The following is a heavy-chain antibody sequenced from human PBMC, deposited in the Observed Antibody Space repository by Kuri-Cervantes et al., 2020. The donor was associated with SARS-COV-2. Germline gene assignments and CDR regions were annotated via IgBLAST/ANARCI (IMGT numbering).Heavy chain of an antibody. Sequence: ASVKVSCKASGYTFTGYYLHWVRQAPGQGLEWMGWINPNSGGTIYSQKLQGRVTMTTDTSTSTAYMELRSLRSDDTAVYYCARELKSAFDIWGQGTMVTVSS. J-gene: IGHJ3*02. CDR1: GYTFTGYY. D-gene: IGHD3-16*01. CDR3: ARELKSAFDI. CDR2: INPNSGGT. V-gene: IGHV1-2*02.